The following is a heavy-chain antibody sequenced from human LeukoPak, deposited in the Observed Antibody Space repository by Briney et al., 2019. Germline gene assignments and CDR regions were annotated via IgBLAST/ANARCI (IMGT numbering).Heavy chain of an antibody. CDR3: TTNDAFDI. CDR2: IKTKTGGGTT. CDR1: GFTFCNAW. J-gene: IGHJ3*02. V-gene: IGHV3-15*01. Sequence: GGSLRLSCAASGFTFCNAWMNWVRQAPGKGLEWVGRIKTKTGGGTTDYAAPVKGRFTIPRDDSKNTLFLQMNSLKTEDTAVYYCTTNDAFDIWGQGTMVTVSS.